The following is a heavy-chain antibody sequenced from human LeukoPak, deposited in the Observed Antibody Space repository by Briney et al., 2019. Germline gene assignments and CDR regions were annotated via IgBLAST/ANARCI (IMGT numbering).Heavy chain of an antibody. Sequence: EASVTVSCKASGGTFSSYAISWVRQAPGQGLEWMGRIIPILGIANYAQKFQGRVTITADKSTSTVYMELSSLRSEDTAVYYCCGLGEQYGMDVWGQGTTVTVSS. CDR2: IIPILGIA. V-gene: IGHV1-69*04. CDR3: CGLGEQYGMDV. D-gene: IGHD3-10*01. CDR1: GGTFSSYA. J-gene: IGHJ6*02.